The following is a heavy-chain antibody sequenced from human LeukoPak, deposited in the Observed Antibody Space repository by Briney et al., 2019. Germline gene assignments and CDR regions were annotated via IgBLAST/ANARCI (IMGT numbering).Heavy chain of an antibody. CDR2: IIPIFGTA. CDR3: ARGGPTAMHFDY. D-gene: IGHD5-18*01. Sequence: ASVKVSCKASGGTFISYAISWVRQAPGQGLEWMGGIIPIFGTANYAQKFQGRVTITADESTSTACMELSSLRSEDTAVYYCARGGPTAMHFDYWGQGTLVTVSS. V-gene: IGHV1-69*13. CDR1: GGTFISYA. J-gene: IGHJ4*02.